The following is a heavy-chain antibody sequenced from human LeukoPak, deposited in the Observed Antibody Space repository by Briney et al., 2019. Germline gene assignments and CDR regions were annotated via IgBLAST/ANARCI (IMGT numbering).Heavy chain of an antibody. V-gene: IGHV3-33*01. CDR2: IWYDGSNK. D-gene: IGHD1-26*01. Sequence: GGSLRLSCAASGFTFSSYGMHWVRQAPGKGLEWVAVIWYDGSNKYYADSVKGRFTTSRDNSKNTLYLQMNSLRAEDTAVYYCARERELSPDLDVWGKGTTVTVSS. CDR3: ARERELSPDLDV. J-gene: IGHJ6*04. CDR1: GFTFSSYG.